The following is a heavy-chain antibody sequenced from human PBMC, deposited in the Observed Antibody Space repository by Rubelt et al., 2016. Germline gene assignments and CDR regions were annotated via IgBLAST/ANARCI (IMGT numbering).Heavy chain of an antibody. CDR2: VNHSGST. CDR3: ARDIQKVDYSNYDYYYMDV. V-gene: IGHV4-34*01. J-gene: IGHJ6*03. Sequence: QVQLQQWGAGLLKPSETLSLTCAVYGGSFSGYYWSWIRQPPGKGLEWIGEVNHSGSTNYNPCLKSRFTLFLGTSKNQFSLKLSSVTAADTAVDYCARDIQKVDYSNYDYYYMDVWGKGTTVTVSS. D-gene: IGHD4-11*01. CDR1: GGSFSGYY.